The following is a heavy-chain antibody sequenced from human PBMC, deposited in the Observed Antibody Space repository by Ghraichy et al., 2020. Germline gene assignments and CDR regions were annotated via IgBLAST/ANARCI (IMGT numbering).Heavy chain of an antibody. V-gene: IGHV3-15*01. D-gene: IGHD3-16*02. CDR1: GFSFSDAW. Sequence: GGSLRLSCAASGFSFSDAWMTWVRQAPGQGLEWVGRIKSQIDGGTTDYAAPVKGRFIISRDDSQKTLYLQMNSLKAEDTGVYYCTGLIVHYWGQGTLVTGAS. CDR2: IKSQIDGGTT. CDR3: TGLIVHY. J-gene: IGHJ4*02.